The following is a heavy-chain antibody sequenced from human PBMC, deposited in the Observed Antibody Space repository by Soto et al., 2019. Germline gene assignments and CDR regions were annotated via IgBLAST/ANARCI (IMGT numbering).Heavy chain of an antibody. D-gene: IGHD6-6*01. CDR3: ARDGYSTSSDWPWFDP. CDR2: ITSSGTTI. Sequence: EAQLVESGGGLVQPGGSLRLSYAASGFTFSVYTMHWVRQSPGKGLEWISSITSSGTTISYADSVKGRFTISRDNAKSSLFLQMDTLRDEDTAVYYCARDGYSTSSDWPWFDPWGQGTLVTVSS. CDR1: GFTFSVYT. V-gene: IGHV3-48*02. J-gene: IGHJ5*02.